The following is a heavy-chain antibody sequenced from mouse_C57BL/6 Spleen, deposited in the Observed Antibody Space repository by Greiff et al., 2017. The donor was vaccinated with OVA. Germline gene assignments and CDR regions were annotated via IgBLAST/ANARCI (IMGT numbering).Heavy chain of an antibody. CDR3: ATRELGRGYFDY. CDR2: INPSTGGT. Sequence: EVQLQESGPELVKPGASVKISCKASGYSFTGYYMNWVKQSPEKSLEWIGEINPSTGGTTYNQKFKAKATLTVDKSSSTAYMQLKSLTSEDSAVYYCATRELGRGYFDYWGQGTTLTVSS. V-gene: IGHV1-42*01. CDR1: GYSFTGYY. D-gene: IGHD4-1*01. J-gene: IGHJ2*01.